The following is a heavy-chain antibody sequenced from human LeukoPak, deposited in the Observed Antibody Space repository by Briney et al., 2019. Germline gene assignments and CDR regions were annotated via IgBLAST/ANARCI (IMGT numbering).Heavy chain of an antibody. Sequence: GRSLRLSCAASEFTFSSYGMHWVRQAPGKGLEWVAVIWYDGSNKYYADSVKGRFTISRDNSKNTLYLQMNSLRAEDTAVYYCARDQILRRGYSYGFDYWGQGTLVTVSS. D-gene: IGHD5-18*01. J-gene: IGHJ4*02. CDR3: ARDQILRRGYSYGFDY. V-gene: IGHV3-33*01. CDR1: EFTFSSYG. CDR2: IWYDGSNK.